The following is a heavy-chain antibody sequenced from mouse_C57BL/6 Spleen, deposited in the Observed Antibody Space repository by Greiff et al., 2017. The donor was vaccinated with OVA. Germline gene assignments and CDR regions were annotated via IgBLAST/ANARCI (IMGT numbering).Heavy chain of an antibody. V-gene: IGHV1-55*01. CDR3: ARGATTTVVAPRYFDV. D-gene: IGHD1-1*01. J-gene: IGHJ1*03. Sequence: QVQLQQPGAELVKPGASVKMSCKASGYTFTSYWITWVKQRPGQGLEWIGDIYPGSGSTNYNEKFKSKATLTVDTSSSTAYMQLSSLTSEDSAVYYCARGATTTVVAPRYFDVWGTGTTVTVSS. CDR2: IYPGSGST. CDR1: GYTFTSYW.